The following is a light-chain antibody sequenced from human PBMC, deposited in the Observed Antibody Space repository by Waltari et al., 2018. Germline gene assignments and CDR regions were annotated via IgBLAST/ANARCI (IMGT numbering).Light chain of an antibody. CDR3: SSYTTDRTVV. CDR2: DVF. J-gene: IGLJ2*01. V-gene: IGLV2-14*01. Sequence: QSPLTQPASVSGSPGQSITISCIGTSTDIGAFSYVSWYQQHPGKAPTLLIFDVFERPSGVSDRFSGSKSGNTASLTISGLRAEDEAEYFCSSYTTDRTVVFGGGTKVTVL. CDR1: STDIGAFSY.